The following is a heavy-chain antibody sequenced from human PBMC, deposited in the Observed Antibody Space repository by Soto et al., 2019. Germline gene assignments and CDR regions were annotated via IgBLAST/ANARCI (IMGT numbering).Heavy chain of an antibody. D-gene: IGHD5-18*01. Sequence: EVQLVESGGGLVQPGGPLRRPGAASGLPFITSGRNWVRQAPGKGLEWVAGIKEDRSEKYYVDSVKGRFTISKDNAENSLELHMNRLRVEDTAVYYCVRDRGYNAFDYWGLGTLVTVSS. CDR3: VRDRGYNAFDY. J-gene: IGHJ4*02. CDR2: IKEDRSEK. CDR1: GLPFITSG. V-gene: IGHV3-7*01.